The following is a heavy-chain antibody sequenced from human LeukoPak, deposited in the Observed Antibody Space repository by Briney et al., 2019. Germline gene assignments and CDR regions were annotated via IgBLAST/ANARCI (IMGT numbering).Heavy chain of an antibody. Sequence: TGGSLGLSCAASGFTFSNIAMSWVRQGPGKGLEWVSAISASGGTTYYADSVKGRFTISRDNSKNTLYLQMNSLRTEDTAVYYCARGAPPDYWGQGTLVTVSS. CDR3: ARGAPPDY. J-gene: IGHJ4*02. V-gene: IGHV3-23*01. CDR1: GFTFSNIA. CDR2: ISASGGTT.